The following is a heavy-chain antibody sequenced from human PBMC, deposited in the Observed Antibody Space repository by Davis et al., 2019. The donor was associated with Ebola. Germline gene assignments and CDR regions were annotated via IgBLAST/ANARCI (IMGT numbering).Heavy chain of an antibody. CDR3: ARDLTNRYDILTTYGMDV. D-gene: IGHD3-9*01. CDR1: GFTFSSYG. V-gene: IGHV3-33*01. CDR2: IWYDGSNK. J-gene: IGHJ6*02. Sequence: PGGSLRLSCAASGFTFSSYGMHRVRQAPGKGLEWVAVIWYDGSNKYYADSVKGRFTISRDNSKNTLYLQMNSLRAEDTAVYYCARDLTNRYDILTTYGMDVWGQGTTVTVSS.